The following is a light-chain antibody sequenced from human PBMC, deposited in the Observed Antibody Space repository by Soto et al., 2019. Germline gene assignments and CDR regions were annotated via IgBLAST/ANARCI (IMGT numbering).Light chain of an antibody. CDR3: QVWDTSIYQYV. J-gene: IGLJ1*01. CDR1: NIGSRS. CDR2: DDD. Sequence: SYELTQTPSVSVAPGQTARFACGGNNIGSRSVHWYQQRPGQAPILVVFDDDDRPSGIPERFSGSNSGNTATLTIIRVEAGDEADYYCQVWDTSIYQYVFGSGTKVTVL. V-gene: IGLV3-21*02.